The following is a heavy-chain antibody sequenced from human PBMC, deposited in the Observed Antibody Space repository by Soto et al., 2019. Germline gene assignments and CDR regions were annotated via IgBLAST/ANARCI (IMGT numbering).Heavy chain of an antibody. CDR1: GGSFSGYY. J-gene: IGHJ6*02. CDR3: ARADRTLVTSYSLDV. V-gene: IGHV4-34*01. D-gene: IGHD2-21*02. CDR2: INHSGTI. Sequence: SETLSLTCAVYGGSFSGYYWTWIRQPPGKGLEWIGEINHSGTINFNPSLKSRLTISLDTSKKHFSLKLSSLTDADTAAYYCARADRTLVTSYSLDVWGQGTTVTVSS.